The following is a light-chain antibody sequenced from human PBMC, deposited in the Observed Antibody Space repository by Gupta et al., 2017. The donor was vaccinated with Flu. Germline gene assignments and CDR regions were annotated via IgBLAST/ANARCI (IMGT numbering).Light chain of an antibody. Sequence: EIVLTQSPGTLSLSPGERATLSCRASQSISIYLAWYQQKPGQAPRLLIHGASTRATGIPDRFSGGGSGTDFTLTISRLEPEDFAVCYCQQSSGSPWTFGQGTKVEIK. J-gene: IGKJ1*01. CDR3: QQSSGSPWT. CDR2: GAS. V-gene: IGKV3-20*01. CDR1: QSISIY.